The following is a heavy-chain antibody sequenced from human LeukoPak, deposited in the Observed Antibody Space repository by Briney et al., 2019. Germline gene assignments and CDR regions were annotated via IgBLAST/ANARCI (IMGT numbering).Heavy chain of an antibody. V-gene: IGHV4-30-4*01. Sequence: SQTLSLTCTVSGGSISSGDYYWTWIRQPPGKGLEWIGYIYYSGSTYYNPSLKSRVAISVDTSKNQLSLKLSSVTAADTAVYYCALQIGLQAMSWGQGTLVTVSS. CDR3: ALQIGLQAMS. D-gene: IGHD2-21*02. CDR1: GGSISSGDYY. CDR2: IYYSGST. J-gene: IGHJ4*02.